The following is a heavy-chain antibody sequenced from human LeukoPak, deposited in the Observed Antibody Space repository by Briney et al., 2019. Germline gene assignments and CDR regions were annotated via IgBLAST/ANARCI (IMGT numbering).Heavy chain of an antibody. V-gene: IGHV3-30*18. D-gene: IGHD2-2*01. CDR3: AKVSRYCSSTSCSHYYYYYGMDV. J-gene: IGHJ6*02. Sequence: GGSLRLSCAASGFTFSSYGMHWVRQAPGKGLEWVAVISYDGSNKYYADSVKGRFTISRDNSKNTLYLQMNSLRAEDTAVYYCAKVSRYCSSTSCSHYYYYYGMDVWGQGTTVTIS. CDR2: ISYDGSNK. CDR1: GFTFSSYG.